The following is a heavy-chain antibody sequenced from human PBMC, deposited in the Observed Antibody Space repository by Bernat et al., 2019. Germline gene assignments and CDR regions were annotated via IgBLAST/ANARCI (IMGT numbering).Heavy chain of an antibody. Sequence: QVQLVESGGGVVQPGRSLRLSCAASGFTFSSYGMHWVRQAPGKGLEWVAVIWYDGSNKYYADSVKGRFTISRDNSKNTLYLQMNSLRAEDTAVYCCAREGGPYSSVGHWFDYWGQGSMVTVSS. D-gene: IGHD6-19*01. CDR3: AREGGPYSSVGHWFDY. CDR1: GFTFSSYG. J-gene: IGHJ4*02. V-gene: IGHV3-33*01. CDR2: IWYDGSNK.